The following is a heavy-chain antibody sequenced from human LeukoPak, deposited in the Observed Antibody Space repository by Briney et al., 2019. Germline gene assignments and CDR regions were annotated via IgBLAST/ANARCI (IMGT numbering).Heavy chain of an antibody. V-gene: IGHV3-30*03. CDR2: ISFDGSNK. J-gene: IGHJ4*02. CDR1: GFTFSSYG. CDR3: AMGPYYYDSSGYYY. Sequence: GGSLRPSCAASGFTFSSYGMHWVRQPPGNGLEWVAFISFDGSNKYYPDSVRGRFTISRDNSKNTLYLQMNSLRAEDTAVYYCAMGPYYYDSSGYYYWGQGTLVTVSS. D-gene: IGHD3-22*01.